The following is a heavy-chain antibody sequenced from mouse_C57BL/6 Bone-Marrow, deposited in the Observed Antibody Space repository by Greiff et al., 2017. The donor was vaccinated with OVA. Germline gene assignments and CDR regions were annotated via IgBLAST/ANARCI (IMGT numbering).Heavy chain of an antibody. J-gene: IGHJ3*01. V-gene: IGHV5-9-1*02. Sequence: EVMLVESGEGLVKPGGSLKLSCAASGFTFSSYAMSWVRQTPEKRLEWVAYISSGGDYIYYADTVKGRFTISRDNARNTLYLQMSSLKSEDTAMYYCTREEAIYYDYDGAAWFAYWGQGTLVTVSA. CDR2: ISSGGDYI. D-gene: IGHD2-4*01. CDR1: GFTFSSYA. CDR3: TREEAIYYDYDGAAWFAY.